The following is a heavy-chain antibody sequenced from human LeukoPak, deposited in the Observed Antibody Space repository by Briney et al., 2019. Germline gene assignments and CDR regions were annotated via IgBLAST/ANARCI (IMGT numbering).Heavy chain of an antibody. J-gene: IGHJ5*02. CDR3: AREVHYYDSSGYYRWFDP. CDR2: IYYSGST. D-gene: IGHD3-22*01. V-gene: IGHV4-31*03. Sequence: SQTLSLTCTVSGGSISSGGYYWSWIRQHPGKGLEWIGYIYYSGSTYYNPSLKSRVTISVDTSKNQFSLKLSSVTAADTAVYYCAREVHYYDSSGYYRWFDPWGQGTLVTVSS. CDR1: GGSISSGGYY.